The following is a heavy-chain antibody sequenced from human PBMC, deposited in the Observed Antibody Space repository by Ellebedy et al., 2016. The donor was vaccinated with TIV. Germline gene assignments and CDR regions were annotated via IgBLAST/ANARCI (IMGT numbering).Heavy chain of an antibody. D-gene: IGHD5-18*01. J-gene: IGHJ4*02. CDR2: ISWNSETI. CDR3: AKDLDTAMSH. Sequence: SLKISXAASGFPFDDHDMHWVRQAPGKGLEWVSSISWNSETIVYAGSLKGRFTISRDSAKNSPHLQMNSLKPEDTALYYCAKDLDTAMSHWGQGTLVTVSS. CDR1: GFPFDDHD. V-gene: IGHV3-9*01.